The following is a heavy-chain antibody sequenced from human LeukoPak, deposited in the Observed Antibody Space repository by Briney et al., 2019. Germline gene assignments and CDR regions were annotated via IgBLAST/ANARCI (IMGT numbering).Heavy chain of an antibody. Sequence: GGSLRLSCAASGFTFSSYWMHWVRQAPGKGLGWVSVIYSGGSTYYADSVKGRFTISRDNSKNTLYLQMNSLRAEDTAVYYCAREFSNYYYYGMDVWGQGTTVTVSS. J-gene: IGHJ6*02. D-gene: IGHD4-11*01. CDR1: GFTFSSYW. CDR3: AREFSNYYYYGMDV. CDR2: IYSGGST. V-gene: IGHV3-66*01.